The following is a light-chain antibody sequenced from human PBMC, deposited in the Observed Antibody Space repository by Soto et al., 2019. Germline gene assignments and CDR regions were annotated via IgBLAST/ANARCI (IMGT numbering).Light chain of an antibody. J-gene: IGLJ1*01. CDR1: SGHSSYA. Sequence: QLVLTQSPSVSASLGASVKLTCTLSSGHSSYAIAWHQQQPERGPRFLLKLNSDGSHNKGDGIPDRFSGSSSGAERFLTISSPQSEDEAEYYCQTWGTDIPVFGTGTKVTVL. CDR2: LNSDGSH. CDR3: QTWGTDIPV. V-gene: IGLV4-69*01.